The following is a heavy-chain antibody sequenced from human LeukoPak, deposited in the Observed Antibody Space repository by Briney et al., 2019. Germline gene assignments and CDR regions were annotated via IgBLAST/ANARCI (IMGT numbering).Heavy chain of an antibody. CDR3: ARHEVGATPYYFDY. CDR1: GYTFTSYD. J-gene: IGHJ4*02. V-gene: IGHV1-8*01. CDR2: MNPNSGNT. Sequence: ASVKVSCQASGYTFTSYDINWVRQATGQGLEWMGWMNPNSGNTGYAQKFQGRVTMPRNTSISTAYMELSSLRSEDTAVYYCARHEVGATPYYFDYWGQGTLVTVSS. D-gene: IGHD1-26*01.